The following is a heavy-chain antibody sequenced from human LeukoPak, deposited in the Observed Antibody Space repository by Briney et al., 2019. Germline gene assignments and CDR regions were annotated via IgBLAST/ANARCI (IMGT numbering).Heavy chain of an antibody. Sequence: GGSLRLSCAASGFTFSSYGMHWVRQAPGKGLERVAVISYDGSNKYYADSVKGRFTISRDNSKNTLYLQMNSLRAEDTAVYYCARGHCNTWGQGTLVTVSS. D-gene: IGHD2/OR15-2a*01. CDR1: GFTFSSYG. J-gene: IGHJ5*02. CDR3: ARGHCNT. V-gene: IGHV3-30*03. CDR2: ISYDGSNK.